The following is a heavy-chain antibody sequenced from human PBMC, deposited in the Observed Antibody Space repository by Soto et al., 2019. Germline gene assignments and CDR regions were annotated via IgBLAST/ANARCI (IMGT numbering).Heavy chain of an antibody. V-gene: IGHV1-58*01. CDR3: AALPLDYYDSSGYAIGYYYYGMDV. D-gene: IGHD3-22*01. J-gene: IGHJ6*04. CDR2: IVVGSGNT. Sequence: GASVKVSCKASGFTFTSSAVQWVRQARGQRLEWIGWIVVGSGNTNYAQKFQERVTITRDMSTSTAYMELSSLRSEDTAVYYCAALPLDYYDSSGYAIGYYYYGMDVWG. CDR1: GFTFTSSA.